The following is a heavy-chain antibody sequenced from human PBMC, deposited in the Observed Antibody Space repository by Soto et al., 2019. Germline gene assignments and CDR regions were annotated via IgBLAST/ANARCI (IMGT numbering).Heavy chain of an antibody. V-gene: IGHV1-2*02. CDR2: INPNSGGT. Sequence: QVQLVQSGAEVKKPGASVKVSCKASGYTFTGYYMHWVRQAPGQGLEWMGWINPNSGGTNYAQKFQGRVTMTRDASISTAYMELSRLRSDDTAVYYCARQCSSTSCYQPLFDYWGQGTLVTVSS. CDR3: ARQCSSTSCYQPLFDY. D-gene: IGHD2-2*01. CDR1: GYTFTGYY. J-gene: IGHJ4*02.